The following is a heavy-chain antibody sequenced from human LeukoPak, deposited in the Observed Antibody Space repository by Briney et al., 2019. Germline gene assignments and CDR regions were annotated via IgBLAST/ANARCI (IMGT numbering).Heavy chain of an antibody. D-gene: IGHD4-23*01. CDR2: IYSDNT. Sequence: GGSLRLSCTVSGFTVSSNSMSWVCQAPGKGLEWVSFIYSDNTHYSDSVKGRFTISRDNSKNTLYLQMNSLRAEDTAVYYCARDGVTITYYFDYWGQGTPVTVSS. V-gene: IGHV3-53*01. J-gene: IGHJ4*02. CDR3: ARDGVTITYYFDY. CDR1: GFTVSSNS.